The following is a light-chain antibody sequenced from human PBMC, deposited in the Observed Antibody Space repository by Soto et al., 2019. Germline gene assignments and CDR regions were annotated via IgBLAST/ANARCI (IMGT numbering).Light chain of an antibody. Sequence: DIQMTQSPSSLSASVGDRVTITCRASQGIRNDLGWYQQKPGKAPKLLIYDVSALKRGVPPRFSGSGSGTEFTLTISSLQPEDFATYYCQQYDSFSVTFGQGTKVEIK. V-gene: IGKV1-17*01. CDR1: QGIRND. CDR2: DVS. J-gene: IGKJ1*01. CDR3: QQYDSFSVT.